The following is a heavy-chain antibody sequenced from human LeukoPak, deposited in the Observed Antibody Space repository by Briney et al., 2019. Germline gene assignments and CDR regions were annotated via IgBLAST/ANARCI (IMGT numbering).Heavy chain of an antibody. CDR3: ARRSSSSRALGFPR. V-gene: IGHV4-39*01. CDR2: IYNSGTT. D-gene: IGHD6-6*01. Sequence: SETLSLTCAVSGGPIRNSSFYWGWIRQPPGKGLEWIASIYNSGTTYYNPSLKSRITIFVDTSKNQVSLKLRSVTAADTAVYYCARRSSSSRALGFPRWGQGTLVTVSS. CDR1: GGPIRNSSFY. J-gene: IGHJ4*02.